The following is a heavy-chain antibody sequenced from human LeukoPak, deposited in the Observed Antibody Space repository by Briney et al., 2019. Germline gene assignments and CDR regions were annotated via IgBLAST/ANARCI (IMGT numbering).Heavy chain of an antibody. CDR2: IRGDGRST. J-gene: IGHJ3*02. CDR1: GFTFDDYA. CDR3: AKDFGDAFDI. D-gene: IGHD3-16*01. Sequence: GGSLRLSCAASGFTFDDYAMHWVRQGPGKGLEWVSLIRGDGRSTYYADSVKGRFTISRDNSKNSLYLQMNSLRTEDTALYYCAKDFGDAFDIWGQGTTVTVSS. V-gene: IGHV3-43*02.